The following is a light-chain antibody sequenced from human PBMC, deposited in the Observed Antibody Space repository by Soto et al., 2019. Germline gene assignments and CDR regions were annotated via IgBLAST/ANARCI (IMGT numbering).Light chain of an antibody. Sequence: EIVLTPSPGTLSLSPGERATLSCRASQSVSSSYLAWYQQKHGQAPRLLIYGASSRATGIPDRFSGSGSGTDFTLTISRLEPEDFAVYYCQQYGISPWTFGQGTKVEIK. CDR3: QQYGISPWT. CDR2: GAS. CDR1: QSVSSSY. J-gene: IGKJ1*01. V-gene: IGKV3-20*01.